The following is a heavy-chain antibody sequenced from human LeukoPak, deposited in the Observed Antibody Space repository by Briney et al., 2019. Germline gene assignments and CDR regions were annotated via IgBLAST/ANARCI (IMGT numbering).Heavy chain of an antibody. CDR2: IRSEGYGGTT. V-gene: IGHV3-49*03. D-gene: IGHD1-26*01. Sequence: GGSLRLSCSATGFSFGDYGMSWYRQAPGKGLEWVGLIRSEGYGGTTECAASVKGRFTISRDDSKSIAYLQMNSLKTEDTAVYYCSREGVLLLDPKIYWGQGTLVTVSS. J-gene: IGHJ4*02. CDR3: SREGVLLLDPKIY. CDR1: GFSFGDYG.